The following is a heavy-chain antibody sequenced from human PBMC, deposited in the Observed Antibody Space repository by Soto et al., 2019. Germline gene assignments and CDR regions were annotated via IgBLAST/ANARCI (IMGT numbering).Heavy chain of an antibody. V-gene: IGHV4-34*01. Sequence: SETLSLTCVVSGGSFSTYYYNWIRQSPGRGLEWIGEINHSGSNNYSPSLKSRVTMSLDTSKNQFSLKLTSVTAADTAVYYCARGGSNDWQVAFDIWGQGTMVTVSS. J-gene: IGHJ3*02. CDR3: ARGGSNDWQVAFDI. CDR2: INHSGSN. CDR1: GGSFSTYY. D-gene: IGHD3-9*01.